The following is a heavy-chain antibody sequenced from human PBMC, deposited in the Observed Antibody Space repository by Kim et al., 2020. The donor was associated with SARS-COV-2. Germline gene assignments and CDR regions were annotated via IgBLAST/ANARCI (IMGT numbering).Heavy chain of an antibody. J-gene: IGHJ4*02. CDR1: GFTFSSYA. D-gene: IGHD3-22*01. CDR3: ARVRRGDSSGYPVDDY. CDR2: ISYDGSNK. V-gene: IGHV3-30*04. Sequence: GRSLRLSCAASGFTFSSYAMHWVRQAPGKGLEWVAVISYDGSNKYYADSVKGRFTISRDNSKNTLYLQMNSLRAEDTAVYYCARVRRGDSSGYPVDDYWGQGTLVTVSS.